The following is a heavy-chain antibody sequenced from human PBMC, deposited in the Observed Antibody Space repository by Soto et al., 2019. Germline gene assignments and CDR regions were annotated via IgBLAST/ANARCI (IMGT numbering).Heavy chain of an antibody. D-gene: IGHD5-18*01. V-gene: IGHV1-69*13. CDR1: GGTFSSYA. Sequence: SVKVSCKASGGTFSSYAISWVRQAPGQGLEWMGGIIPIFGTANYAQKFQGRVTITADESTSTAYMELSSLRSEDTAVYYCARARGYSYGQAVLNWFDPWGQGTLVTVSS. CDR3: ARARGYSYGQAVLNWFDP. J-gene: IGHJ5*02. CDR2: IIPIFGTA.